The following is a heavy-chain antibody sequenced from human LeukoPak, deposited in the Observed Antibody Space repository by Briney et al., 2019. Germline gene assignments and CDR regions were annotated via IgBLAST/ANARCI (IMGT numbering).Heavy chain of an antibody. CDR1: GYTFTSYD. Sequence: GASVKVSCKASGYTFTSYDINWVRQATGQGPEWMGWMNPNSGNTGYAQKFQGRVTMTRNTSISTAYMELSSLRSEDTAVYYCARIGDCSGGSCFDYWGQGTLVTVSS. V-gene: IGHV1-8*01. CDR2: MNPNSGNT. J-gene: IGHJ4*02. CDR3: ARIGDCSGGSCFDY. D-gene: IGHD2-15*01.